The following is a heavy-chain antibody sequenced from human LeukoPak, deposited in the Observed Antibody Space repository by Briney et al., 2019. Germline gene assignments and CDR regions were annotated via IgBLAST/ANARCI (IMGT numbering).Heavy chain of an antibody. D-gene: IGHD2-15*01. Sequence: ASVKVSCKASGGTFSSYAISWVRQAPGQGLEWMGGIIPIFGTANYAQKFQGRVTITADESTSTAYMELSSLRSEDTAVYYCARESVVVAATTYNWFDPWGQGTLVTVSS. J-gene: IGHJ5*02. V-gene: IGHV1-69*13. CDR2: IIPIFGTA. CDR3: ARESVVVAATTYNWFDP. CDR1: GGTFSSYA.